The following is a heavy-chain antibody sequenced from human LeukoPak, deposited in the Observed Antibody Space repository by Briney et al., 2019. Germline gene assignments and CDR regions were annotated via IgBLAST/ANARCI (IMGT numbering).Heavy chain of an antibody. CDR1: GFTFSSHW. V-gene: IGHV3-74*01. D-gene: IGHD2-2*01. J-gene: IGHJ4*02. CDR2: INSDGSHT. CDR3: ATMPSTTPVY. Sequence: GGSLRLSCAASGFTFSSHWMHWVRQAPGKGLVWVSRINSDGSHTIYADSVKGRFTISRDNAKNTLYLQMNSLRAEDTAVYYCATMPSTTPVYWGQGTLVTVSS.